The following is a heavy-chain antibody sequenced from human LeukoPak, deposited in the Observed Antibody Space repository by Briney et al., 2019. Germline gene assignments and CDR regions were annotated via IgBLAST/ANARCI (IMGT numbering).Heavy chain of an antibody. V-gene: IGHV4-34*01. CDR3: ASASPGYYYDSSGYKY. D-gene: IGHD3-22*01. J-gene: IGHJ4*02. CDR2: INHSGST. Sequence: SETLSLTCAVYGGSFSGYYWSWIRQPPGKGLEWIGEINHSGSTYYNPSLKSRVTISVDTSKNQFSLKLSSVTAADTAVYYCASASPGYYYDSSGYKYWGQGTLVTVSS. CDR1: GGSFSGYY.